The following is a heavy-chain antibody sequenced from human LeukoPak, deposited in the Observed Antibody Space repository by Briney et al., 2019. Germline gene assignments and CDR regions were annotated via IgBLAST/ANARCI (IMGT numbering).Heavy chain of an antibody. V-gene: IGHV1-46*01. CDR1: GYTFPSYF. CDR3: ARRRAYYDFWSGYYNPHEFDY. J-gene: IGHJ4*02. Sequence: ASVKVSCKASGYTFPSYFMHWVRQAPGQGLEWMGIINPTGGSTTYAQKFQGRVTMTRDTSTSTVYMELSSLRSDDTAVYYCARRRAYYDFWSGYYNPHEFDYWGQGTLVTVSS. D-gene: IGHD3-3*01. CDR2: INPTGGST.